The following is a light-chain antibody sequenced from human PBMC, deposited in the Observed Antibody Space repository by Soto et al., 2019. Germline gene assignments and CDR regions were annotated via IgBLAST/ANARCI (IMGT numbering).Light chain of an antibody. V-gene: IGKV3-15*01. CDR2: GAS. J-gene: IGKJ4*01. CDR3: HQYDYWPLT. CDR1: QSVSSN. Sequence: EVVITQSPATLSMSPGESATLSCRASQSVSSNLAWYGQTPGQAPRILFYGASTRETGIPARFSGSGSGTDFTRTISSLQSEDFEVYYCHQYDYWPLTFGGGTKVDIK.